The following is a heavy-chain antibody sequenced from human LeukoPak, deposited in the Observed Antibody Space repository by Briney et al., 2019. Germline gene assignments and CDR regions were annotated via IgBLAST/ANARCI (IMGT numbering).Heavy chain of an antibody. CDR3: ARSTTPNENEYFEH. V-gene: IGHV1-2*02. CDR2: INPNSGGT. CDR1: GYTFTGYY. Sequence: GASVKVSCKASGYTFTGYYIHWVRQAPGQGLEWMGWINPNSGGTNYIQKFQGRVTMTRDTSISTAYMELRRLRSDDTAVYYCARSTTPNENEYFEHWGQGTPVTDSS. J-gene: IGHJ1*01. D-gene: IGHD2/OR15-2a*01.